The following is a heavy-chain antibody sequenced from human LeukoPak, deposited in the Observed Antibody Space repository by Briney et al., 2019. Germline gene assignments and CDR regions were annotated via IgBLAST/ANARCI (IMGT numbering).Heavy chain of an antibody. CDR2: INHSGST. CDR3: ARGGSGYCYGYSVRKSFAY. V-gene: IGHV4-34*01. Sequence: SETLSLTCAVYGGSFSGYYWSWIRQPPGKGLEWIGEINHSGSTNYNPSLKSRLTISVHTSKNQFSLKLSSVTAADTAVYYCARGGSGYCYGYSVRKSFAYWGQGTLVTVSS. CDR1: GGSFSGYY. D-gene: IGHD5-18*01. J-gene: IGHJ4*02.